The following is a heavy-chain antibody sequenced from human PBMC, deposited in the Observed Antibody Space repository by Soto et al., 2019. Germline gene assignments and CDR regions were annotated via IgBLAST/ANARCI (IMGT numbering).Heavy chain of an antibody. CDR2: IYYSGGT. J-gene: IGHJ4*02. V-gene: IGHV4-61*01. CDR3: ARGPRVFGAVGHPRLAY. D-gene: IGHD3-10*01. CDR1: GGSVSSGSYY. Sequence: PSETLSLTCTVSGGSVSSGSYYWSWIRQPPGKGLEWIGYIYYSGGTNYNPSLKSRVTISVDTSKNQFSLKLSSVTAADTAVYYCARGPRVFGAVGHPRLAYWGQGTLVTVSS.